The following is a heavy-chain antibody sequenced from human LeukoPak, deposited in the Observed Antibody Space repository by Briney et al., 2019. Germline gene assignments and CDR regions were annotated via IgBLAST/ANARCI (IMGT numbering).Heavy chain of an antibody. Sequence: ASVKVSCKASGYTFTSYYMHWVRQAPGQGLEWVGIINPSGGSTSYAQKFQGRVTMTRDTSTSTVYMELSSLRSEDTAVYYCARVGYCSGGSCYRGSDNFDYWGQGTLVTVSS. V-gene: IGHV1-46*01. CDR1: GYTFTSYY. D-gene: IGHD2-15*01. CDR3: ARVGYCSGGSCYRGSDNFDY. J-gene: IGHJ4*02. CDR2: INPSGGST.